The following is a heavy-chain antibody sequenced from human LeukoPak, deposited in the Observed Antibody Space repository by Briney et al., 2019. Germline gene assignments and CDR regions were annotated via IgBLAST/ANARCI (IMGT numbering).Heavy chain of an antibody. V-gene: IGHV3-7*01. Sequence: GGSLRLPCAPSGFTFSHYWMSWVRQAPGKGLEWVANIKEDGSEKYYVDSVKGRFTISRDNAKNSLYLQMNSLRAEDTAVYYCARAGFTFSDYFGSFFDYWGQGTLVTVSS. D-gene: IGHD3-10*01. CDR3: ARAGFTFSDYFGSFFDY. CDR1: GFTFSHYW. J-gene: IGHJ4*02. CDR2: IKEDGSEK.